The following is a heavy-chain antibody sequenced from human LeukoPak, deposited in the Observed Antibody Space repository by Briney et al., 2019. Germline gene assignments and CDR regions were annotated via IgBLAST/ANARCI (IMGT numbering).Heavy chain of an antibody. CDR2: IYHSGTT. CDR3: ARAVDYRNYFDY. D-gene: IGHD4-11*01. V-gene: IGHV4-31*03. CDR1: GDSMTRGGYY. J-gene: IGHJ4*02. Sequence: SQTLSLTCTVSGDSMTRGGYYWSWVRQHPGKGLEWGGFIYHSGTTFYNPSLESRATISVDTSQNQFSLKLTSVTAADTAVYYCARAVDYRNYFDYWGQGTLVTVSS.